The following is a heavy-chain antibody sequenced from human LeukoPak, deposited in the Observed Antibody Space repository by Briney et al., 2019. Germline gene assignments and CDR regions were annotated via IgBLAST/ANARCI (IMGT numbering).Heavy chain of an antibody. J-gene: IGHJ4*02. Sequence: PGGSLRLSCAVSGFTFSTYAMNWVRQAPGKGLECVSGISAGASTYYADSVKGRFTISRDNSKNTLYLQMNGLRAEDTAVYYCARYFSSGLSKSFDFWGQGTLVTVSS. V-gene: IGHV3-23*01. CDR3: ARYFSSGLSKSFDF. CDR1: GFTFSTYA. D-gene: IGHD2-2*01. CDR2: ISAGAST.